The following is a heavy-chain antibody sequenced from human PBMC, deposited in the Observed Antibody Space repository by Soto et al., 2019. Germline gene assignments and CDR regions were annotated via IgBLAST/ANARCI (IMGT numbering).Heavy chain of an antibody. J-gene: IGHJ6*02. V-gene: IGHV4-34*01. CDR1: GGSFSGYY. D-gene: IGHD3-10*01. Sequence: SETLSLTCAVYGGSFSGYYWRWIRQPPGKGLEWIGEINHSGSTNYNPSLKSRVTISVDTSKNQFSLKLSSVTAADTAVYYCARVGGSGSYYYPYYYGMDVWGQGTTVTVSS. CDR2: INHSGST. CDR3: ARVGGSGSYYYPYYYGMDV.